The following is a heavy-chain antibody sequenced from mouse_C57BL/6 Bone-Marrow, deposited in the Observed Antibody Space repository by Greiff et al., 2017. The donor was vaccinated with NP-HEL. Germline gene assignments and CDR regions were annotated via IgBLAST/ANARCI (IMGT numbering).Heavy chain of an antibody. CDR1: GYTFTSYW. CDR3: ARGVVAHWYFDV. D-gene: IGHD1-1*01. V-gene: IGHV1-69*01. J-gene: IGHJ1*03. CDR2: IDPSDSYT. Sequence: QVQLQQSGAELVMPGASVKLSCKASGYTFTSYWMHWVKQRPGQGLEWIGEIDPSDSYTNYNQKFKGKSTLTVDKSSSTAYMQLSSRTSEDSAVYYCARGVVAHWYFDVWGTGTTVTVSS.